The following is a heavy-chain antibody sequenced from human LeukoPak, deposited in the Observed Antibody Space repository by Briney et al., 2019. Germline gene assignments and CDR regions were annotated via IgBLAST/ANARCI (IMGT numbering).Heavy chain of an antibody. J-gene: IGHJ4*02. CDR3: ARLPVPRNAYGDYYFDY. CDR2: MNPNSGNT. V-gene: IGHV1-8*03. CDR1: GYTFTSYD. Sequence: ASVKVSCKAAGYTFTSYDINWVRQATGQGLEWMGWMNPNSGNTGYAQKFQGRVTITRNTSTSTAYMELSSLRSEDTAVYYCARLPVPRNAYGDYYFDYWGQGTLVTVSS. D-gene: IGHD4-17*01.